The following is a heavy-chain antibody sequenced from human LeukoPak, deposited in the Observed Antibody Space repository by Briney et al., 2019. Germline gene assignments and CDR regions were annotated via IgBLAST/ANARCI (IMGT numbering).Heavy chain of an antibody. Sequence: GGSLRLSCEASGFPFDDYTMSWVRQVPGKGLEWVARIKEDNSDIYYVDSVRGRFTISRDNAKKSLFLQMSSLRAEDTAVYYCARDGQTRFDFWGQGNVVTVSS. CDR2: IKEDNSDI. CDR1: GFPFDDYT. CDR3: ARDGQTRFDF. V-gene: IGHV3-7*01. J-gene: IGHJ4*02.